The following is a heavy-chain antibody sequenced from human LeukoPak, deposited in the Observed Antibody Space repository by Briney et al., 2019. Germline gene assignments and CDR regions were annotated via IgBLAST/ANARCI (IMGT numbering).Heavy chain of an antibody. V-gene: IGHV3-48*03. J-gene: IGHJ4*02. CDR1: GFSFSSYE. D-gene: IGHD1-14*01. CDR3: ARITRTNYFDY. CDR2: IGSTTNSI. Sequence: GGSLRLSCAASGFSFSSYEMNWVRQAPGKGLEWVSYIGSTTNSIYYADSVKGRFTIPRDNAKNSLYLQMNSLRAEDTAVYYCARITRTNYFDYWGQGTLVTVSS.